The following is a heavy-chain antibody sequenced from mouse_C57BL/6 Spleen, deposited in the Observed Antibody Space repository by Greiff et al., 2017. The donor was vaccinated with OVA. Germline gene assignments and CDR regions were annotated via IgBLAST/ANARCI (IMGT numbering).Heavy chain of an antibody. J-gene: IGHJ2*01. CDR1: GYAFSSSW. CDR2: IYPGDGDT. Sequence: LVESGPELVKPGASVKISCKASGYAFSSSWMNWVKQRPGQGLEWIGRIYPGDGDTNYNGKFKGKATLTADKSSSTAYMQLSSLTSEDSAVYFCARNDGYLDYWGQGTTLTVSS. D-gene: IGHD2-3*01. CDR3: ARNDGYLDY. V-gene: IGHV1-82*01.